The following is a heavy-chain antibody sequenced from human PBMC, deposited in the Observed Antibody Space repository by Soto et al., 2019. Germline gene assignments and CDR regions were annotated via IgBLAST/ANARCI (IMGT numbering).Heavy chain of an antibody. CDR2: IKQDGSEK. J-gene: IGHJ4*02. CDR3: AGGIAAAGTGFDY. CDR1: GFTFSSYW. D-gene: IGHD6-13*01. V-gene: IGHV3-7*03. Sequence: PGGSLRLSCAASGFTFSSYWMSWVRQAPGKGLEWVANIKQDGSEKYYVDSVKGRFTISRDNAKNSLYLQMNSLRAEDTAVYYCAGGIAAAGTGFDYWGQGTLVTVSS.